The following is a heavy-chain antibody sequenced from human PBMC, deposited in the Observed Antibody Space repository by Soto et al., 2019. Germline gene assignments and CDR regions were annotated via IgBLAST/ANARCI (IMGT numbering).Heavy chain of an antibody. D-gene: IGHD6-19*01. CDR1: GYTFTSYG. J-gene: IGHJ4*02. CDR2: ISAYNGNT. V-gene: IGHV1-18*01. CDR3: ARDLVEQWLVLQYFDY. Sequence: ASVKVSCKASGYTFTSYGISWVRQAPGQGLEWMGWISAYNGNTNYAQKLQGRVTMTTDTSTSTAYMELRSLRSDDTAVYYCARDLVEQWLVLQYFDYWGQGTLVTVSS.